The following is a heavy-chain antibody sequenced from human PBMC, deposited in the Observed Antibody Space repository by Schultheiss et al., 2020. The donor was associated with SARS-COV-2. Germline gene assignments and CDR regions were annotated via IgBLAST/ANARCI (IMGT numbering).Heavy chain of an antibody. CDR1: GFTFSSYG. J-gene: IGHJ5*01. V-gene: IGHV3-30*03. CDR3: VRGGFDS. Sequence: GGSLRLSCAASGFTFSSYGMHWVRQAPGKGLEWMAVIKYDGSSKYYADSVKGRFTITRDNAKNSLYLQMNSLGEEDTAVYYCVRGGFDSWGQGNLVTVSS. CDR2: IKYDGSSK.